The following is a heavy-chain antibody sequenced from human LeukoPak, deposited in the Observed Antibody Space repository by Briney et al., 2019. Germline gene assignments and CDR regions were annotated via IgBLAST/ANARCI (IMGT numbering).Heavy chain of an antibody. Sequence: SETLSLTCTVSGGTITTYYWSWIRQPPGKGLEWIAYINYAGTTNYNPSLKSRVTISLDTSKNQSSLNLSSVTAADTAVYYWARVSVRYGDYYFDHWGQGTLVIVSS. CDR1: GGTITTYY. D-gene: IGHD4-17*01. J-gene: IGHJ4*02. CDR2: INYAGTT. V-gene: IGHV4-59*01. CDR3: ARVSVRYGDYYFDH.